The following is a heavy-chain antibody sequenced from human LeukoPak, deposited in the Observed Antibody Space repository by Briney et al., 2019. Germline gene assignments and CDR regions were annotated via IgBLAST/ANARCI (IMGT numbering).Heavy chain of an antibody. CDR3: ARGKTSQNIVTRKTYNWFDP. V-gene: IGHV3-21*01. D-gene: IGHD2/OR15-2a*01. CDR1: AFTFSSYN. Sequence: GGSLRLSCAASAFTFSSYNMNWVRQAPGKGLEWVSSISSSSDYIYYADSVKGRFTISRDNAKNSLYLQMKSLRAEDTAVYYCARGKTSQNIVTRKTYNWFDPWGQGTLVAVSS. J-gene: IGHJ5*02. CDR2: ISSSSDYI.